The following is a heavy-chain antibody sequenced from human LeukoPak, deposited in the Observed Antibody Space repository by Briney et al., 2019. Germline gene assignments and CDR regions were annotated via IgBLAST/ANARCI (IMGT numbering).Heavy chain of an antibody. Sequence: GGSLRLSCAASGFTFSSYWMHWVRQAPGKGLVWVSRINTDGSSTSHADSVKGRFTISRDNAKNTLYLQMSSLGAEDTAVYYCARHRVYGYYFDYWGQGTLVTVSS. D-gene: IGHD3-10*01. CDR3: ARHRVYGYYFDY. CDR2: INTDGSST. V-gene: IGHV3-74*01. J-gene: IGHJ4*02. CDR1: GFTFSSYW.